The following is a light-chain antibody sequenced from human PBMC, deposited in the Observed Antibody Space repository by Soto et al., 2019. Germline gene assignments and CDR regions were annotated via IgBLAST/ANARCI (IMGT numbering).Light chain of an antibody. J-gene: IGKJ5*01. CDR1: QSVSST. Sequence: VVSQAASALSLSPGERATLSFRASQSVSSTLAWYQQKPGQAPRLLIYDACTRATGLPARFSGSGSGTEFTLTVSSLQSEDFAVYYCQQYKNWALIPSAQGTRLEIK. CDR3: QQYKNWALIP. CDR2: DAC. V-gene: IGKV3-15*01.